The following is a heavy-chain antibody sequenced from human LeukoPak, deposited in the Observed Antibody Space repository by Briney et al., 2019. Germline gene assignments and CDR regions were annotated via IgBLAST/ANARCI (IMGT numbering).Heavy chain of an antibody. CDR3: TRLSLGGWYPSY. V-gene: IGHV3-49*04. CDR1: GFTFSTSS. D-gene: IGHD6-19*01. CDR2: IRSKAYGGTT. Sequence: PGGSLRLSCVASGFTFSTSSMNWVRQAPGRGLEWVSFIRSKAYGGTTEYAASVKGRFSISRDDSKSIAYLQMNSLKTEDTAVYYCTRLSLGGWYPSYWGQGTLVTVSS. J-gene: IGHJ4*02.